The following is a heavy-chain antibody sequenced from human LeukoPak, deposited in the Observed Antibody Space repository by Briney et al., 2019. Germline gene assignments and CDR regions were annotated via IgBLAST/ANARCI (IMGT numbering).Heavy chain of an antibody. CDR2: IKQDGSEK. CDR3: ARGLPATLYYDFWSGYPPKWFDP. CDR1: GFTFSSYW. Sequence: GGSLRLSCAASGFTFSSYWMSWVRQAPGKGLEWVANIKQDGSEKYYVDSVKGRFTISRDNAKNSLYLQMNSLRAEDTAVYYCARGLPATLYYDFWSGYPPKWFDPWGQGTLVTVSS. J-gene: IGHJ5*02. D-gene: IGHD3-3*01. V-gene: IGHV3-7*01.